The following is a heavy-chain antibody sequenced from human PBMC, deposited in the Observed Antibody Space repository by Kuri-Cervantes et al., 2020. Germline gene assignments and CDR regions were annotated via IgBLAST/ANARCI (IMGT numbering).Heavy chain of an antibody. J-gene: IGHJ6*02. CDR3: ARVPTGRMVDV. CDR2: ISGSSSYI. Sequence: LSLTCAASGFTFSSYSMNWVRQAPGKGLEWVSSISGSSSYIYYADSVKGRFTISRDNAKNSLYLQMNSLRAEDTAVYYRARVPTGRMVDVWGQGTTVTVSS. V-gene: IGHV3-21*01. CDR1: GFTFSSYS. D-gene: IGHD1-14*01.